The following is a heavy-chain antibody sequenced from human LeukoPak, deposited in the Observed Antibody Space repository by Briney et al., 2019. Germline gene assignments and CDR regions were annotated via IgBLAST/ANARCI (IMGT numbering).Heavy chain of an antibody. V-gene: IGHV1-46*01. D-gene: IGHD3-9*01. CDR2: INPSGGST. CDR1: GYTFTSYY. J-gene: IGHJ3*02. CDR3: ARERAGRYFDWPRDDAFDI. Sequence: ASVKVSCKASGYTFTSYYMHWVRQAPGQGLEWMGIINPSGGSTSYAQKFQGRVTMTRDTSISTAYMELSRLRSDDTAVYYCARERAGRYFDWPRDDAFDIWGQGTMVTVSS.